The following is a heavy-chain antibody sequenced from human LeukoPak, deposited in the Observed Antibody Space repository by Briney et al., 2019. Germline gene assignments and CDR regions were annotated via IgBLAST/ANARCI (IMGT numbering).Heavy chain of an antibody. V-gene: IGHV1-69*13. J-gene: IGHJ5*02. CDR1: GGTFSSYA. CDR3: ASTDAGYSSSWRLGWFDP. CDR2: IIPIFGTA. Sequence: ASVKVSCKASGGTFSSYAISWVRQAPGQGLEWMGGIIPIFGTANYAQKFQGRVTITADESTSTAYMELSSLRSEDTAVYYCASTDAGYSSSWRLGWFDPWGLGTLVTVSS. D-gene: IGHD6-13*01.